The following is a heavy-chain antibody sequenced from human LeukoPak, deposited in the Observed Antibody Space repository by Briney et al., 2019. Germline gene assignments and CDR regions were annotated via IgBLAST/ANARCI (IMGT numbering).Heavy chain of an antibody. J-gene: IGHJ6*04. Sequence: PSETLSLTCSVSGGSISSSYWSWIRQSPGKGLEWIGHIYYSVSTNYNPSLRSRVTISVDTSKNQFSLKLSSVTATDTALYYCARLGVYGGMDHWGKGIPVTVSS. CDR1: GGSISSSY. CDR2: IYYSVST. D-gene: IGHD5/OR15-5a*01. CDR3: ARLGVYGGMDH. V-gene: IGHV4-59*08.